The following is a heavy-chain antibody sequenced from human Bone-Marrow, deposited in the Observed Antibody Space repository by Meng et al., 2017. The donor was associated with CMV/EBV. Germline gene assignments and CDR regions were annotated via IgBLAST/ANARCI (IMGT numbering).Heavy chain of an antibody. J-gene: IGHJ3*01. Sequence: SLKISCAASGFTFDDYAMHWVRQAPGKGLEWVSGISWNSGSIGYADSVKGRFTISRDNAKNSLYLQMNSLRDEDTAVYFCARESDYFDAFDVWGQGTTVTVSS. V-gene: IGHV3-9*01. CDR2: ISWNSGSI. CDR1: GFTFDDYA. D-gene: IGHD2/OR15-2a*01. CDR3: ARESDYFDAFDV.